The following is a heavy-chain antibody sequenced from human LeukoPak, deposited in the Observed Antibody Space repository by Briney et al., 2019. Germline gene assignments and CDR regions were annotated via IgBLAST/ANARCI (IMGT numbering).Heavy chain of an antibody. CDR3: ARAQAKVWGSYRYRAFDY. V-gene: IGHV1-8*01. D-gene: IGHD3-16*02. J-gene: IGHJ4*02. Sequence: ASEKVSCKASGYTFTSYDINWVRQATGQGLEWMGWMNPNSGNTGYAQKFQGRVTMTRNTSISTAYMELSSLRSEDTAVYYCARAQAKVWGSYRYRAFDYWGQGTLVTVSS. CDR1: GYTFTSYD. CDR2: MNPNSGNT.